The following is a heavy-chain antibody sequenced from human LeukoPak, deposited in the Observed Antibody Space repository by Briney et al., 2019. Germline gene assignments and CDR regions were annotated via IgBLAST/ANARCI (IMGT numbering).Heavy chain of an antibody. J-gene: IGHJ4*02. CDR1: GGSISSSSYY. CDR3: ARELLLYRGSYYFDY. V-gene: IGHV4-39*07. CDR2: IYYSGST. Sequence: SGPTLVKPSETLSLTCTVSGGSISSSSYYWDWIRQPPGKGLEWIGSIYYSGSTYYNPSLKSRVTISVDTSKNQFSLKLSSVTAADTAVYYCARELLLYRGSYYFDYWGQGTLVTVSS. D-gene: IGHD3-16*02.